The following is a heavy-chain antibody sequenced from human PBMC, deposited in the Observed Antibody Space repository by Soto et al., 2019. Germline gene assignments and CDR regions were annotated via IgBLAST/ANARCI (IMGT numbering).Heavy chain of an antibody. CDR2: INAGNGNT. CDR3: ARDSSGWYSAPYYYYGMDV. D-gene: IGHD6-19*01. Sequence: GASVKVSCKASGYTFTSYAMHWVRQAPGQRLEWMGWINAGNGNTKYSQKFQGRVTITRDTSASTAYMELSSLRSEDTAVYYCARDSSGWYSAPYYYYGMDVWGQGTTVTVSS. V-gene: IGHV1-3*01. CDR1: GYTFTSYA. J-gene: IGHJ6*02.